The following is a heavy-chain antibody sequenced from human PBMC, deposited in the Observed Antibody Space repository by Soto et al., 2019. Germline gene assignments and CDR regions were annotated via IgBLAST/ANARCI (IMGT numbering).Heavy chain of an antibody. V-gene: IGHV3-15*01. CDR3: TKDFGDSSFRGY. D-gene: IGHD4-17*01. Sequence: PGGSLRLSCAASGFTLSDAYMTWVRQAPGKGLEWVGRIKTKTDSGTIDYAAPVKGRFTISRDDSKNTLYLQMNSLQTGDTAVYYCTKDFGDSSFRGYWGLGT. CDR1: GFTLSDAY. J-gene: IGHJ1*01. CDR2: IKTKTDSGTI.